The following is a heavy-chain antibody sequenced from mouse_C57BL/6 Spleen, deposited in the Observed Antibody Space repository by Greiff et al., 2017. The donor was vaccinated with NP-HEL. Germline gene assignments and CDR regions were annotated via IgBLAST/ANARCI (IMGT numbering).Heavy chain of an antibody. CDR2: ISSGGSYT. CDR3: ARHGDSGFDY. J-gene: IGHJ2*01. Sequence: EVHLVESGGDLVKPGGSLKLSCAASGFTFSSYGMSWVRQTPDKRLEWVATISSGGSYTYYPDSVKGRFTISRDNAKNTLYLQMSSLKSEDTAMYYWARHGDSGFDYWGQGTTLTVSS. V-gene: IGHV5-6*01. CDR1: GFTFSSYG. D-gene: IGHD3-3*01.